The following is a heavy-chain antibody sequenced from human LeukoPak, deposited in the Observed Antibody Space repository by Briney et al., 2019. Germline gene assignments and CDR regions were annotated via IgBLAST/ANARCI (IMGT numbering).Heavy chain of an antibody. D-gene: IGHD1-26*01. CDR3: AREATIVGATMI. CDR1: GGSISPNY. V-gene: IGHV4-4*07. Sequence: SETLSLTCTVSGGSISPNYRSWVRQPAGKGLEWIGHIYTSGNTNYNPSLKGRATISVNTTKNQFTLRRRYGHAAGRPGYYCAREATIVGATMIWGQGTLVIVSS. J-gene: IGHJ4*02. CDR2: IYTSGNT.